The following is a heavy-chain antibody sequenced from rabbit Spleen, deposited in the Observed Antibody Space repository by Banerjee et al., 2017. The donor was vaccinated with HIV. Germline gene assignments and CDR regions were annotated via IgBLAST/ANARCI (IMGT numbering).Heavy chain of an antibody. CDR1: GFSFSTYS. J-gene: IGHJ4*01. CDR3: ARHAGYAGYGYSTLDL. CDR2: IDPIFGST. Sequence: QLVESAGGLVQPGGSLTLTCTASGFSFSTYSMSWVRQAPGRGLEWIGYIDPIFGSTYFASWVNGRFTISSHNAQNTLYLQLNSLTAADTATYFCARHAGYAGYGYSTLDLWGPGTLVTVS. D-gene: IGHD8-1*01. V-gene: IGHV1S7*01.